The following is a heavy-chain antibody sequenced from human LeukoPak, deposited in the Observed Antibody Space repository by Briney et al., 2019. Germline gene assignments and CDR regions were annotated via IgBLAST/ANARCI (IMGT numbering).Heavy chain of an antibody. CDR3: ARHSGFDY. V-gene: IGHV4-39*01. CDR2: IYYGGST. CDR1: GGSISSSSYY. Sequence: SETLSLTCTVSGGSISSSSYYWGWIRQPPGKGLEWIGSIYYGGSTYYNPSLKSRVTISVDTSKNQFSLKLSSVTAADTAVYYCARHSGFDYWGQGTLVTVSS. J-gene: IGHJ4*02.